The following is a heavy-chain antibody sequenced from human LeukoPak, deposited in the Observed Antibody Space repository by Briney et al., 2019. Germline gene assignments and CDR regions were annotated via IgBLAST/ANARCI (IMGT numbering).Heavy chain of an antibody. CDR3: ARGMGSGTYRRFDF. D-gene: IGHD3-10*01. V-gene: IGHV1-2*02. J-gene: IGHJ4*02. CDR2: ITPNSGAT. Sequence: ASVKVSCKASGYTFTSYGISWVRQAPGQGLEWMGWITPNSGATDYAQQFQGRVTMTRDTSITTAYMELNNLISDDTAVYYCARGMGSGTYRRFDFWGQGTPVTVSS. CDR1: GYTFTSYG.